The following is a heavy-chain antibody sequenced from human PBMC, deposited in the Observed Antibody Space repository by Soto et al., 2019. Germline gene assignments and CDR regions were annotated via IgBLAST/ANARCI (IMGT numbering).Heavy chain of an antibody. CDR2: ISYDGSNK. CDR3: ARNPSATLLLWFGEADAFDI. V-gene: IGHV3-30-3*01. CDR1: GFTFSSYA. Sequence: QVQLVESGGGVVQPGRSLRLSCAASGFTFSSYAMHWVRQAPGKGLEWVAVISYDGSNKYYADSVKGRFTISRDNSKNTLYLQMNSLRAEDTAVYYCARNPSATLLLWFGEADAFDIWGQGTMVTVSS. D-gene: IGHD3-10*01. J-gene: IGHJ3*02.